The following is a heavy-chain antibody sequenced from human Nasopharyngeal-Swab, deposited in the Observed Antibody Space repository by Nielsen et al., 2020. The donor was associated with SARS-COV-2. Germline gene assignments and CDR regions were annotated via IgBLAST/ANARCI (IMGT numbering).Heavy chain of an antibody. V-gene: IGHV4-34*01. CDR3: ARGRGSSPSRVYYYMDV. D-gene: IGHD6-6*01. Sequence: RQAPGKGLEWIGEINHSGSTNYNPSLKSRVTISVDTSKNQFSLKLSSVTAADTVVYYCARGRGSSPSRVYYYMDVWGKGTTVTVSS. CDR2: INHSGST. J-gene: IGHJ6*03.